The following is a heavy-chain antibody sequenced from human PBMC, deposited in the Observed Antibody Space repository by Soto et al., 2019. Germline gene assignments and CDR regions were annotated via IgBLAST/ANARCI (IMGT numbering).Heavy chain of an antibody. D-gene: IGHD3-10*01. CDR1: GFTFSSYA. Sequence: GGSLRLSCAASGFTFSSYAMSWVRQAPGKGLEWVSAISGSGGSTYYADSVKGRFTISRDNSKNTLYLQMNSLRAEDTAVYYCASKVDGSGSYYYGMDVWGQGTTVTVSS. J-gene: IGHJ6*02. CDR3: ASKVDGSGSYYYGMDV. CDR2: ISGSGGST. V-gene: IGHV3-23*01.